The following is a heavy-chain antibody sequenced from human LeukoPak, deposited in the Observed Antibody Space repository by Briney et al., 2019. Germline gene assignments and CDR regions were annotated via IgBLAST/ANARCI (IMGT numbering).Heavy chain of an antibody. V-gene: IGHV1-2*02. J-gene: IGHJ6*03. CDR1: GDTFTGYY. D-gene: IGHD6-19*01. CDR2: INPNSGGT. Sequence: ASVKVSCKASGDTFTGYYIHWVRQAPGQGLEWMGWINPNSGGTNYAQKFQGRVTMTRDTSISTAYMELSRLRSDDIAIYFCATTGREDSSGWFSYYYYYYMDVWGKGTTVTVSS. CDR3: ATTGREDSSGWFSYYYYYYMDV.